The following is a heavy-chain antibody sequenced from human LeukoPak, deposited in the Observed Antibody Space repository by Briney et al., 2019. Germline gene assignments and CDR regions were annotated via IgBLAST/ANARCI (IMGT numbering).Heavy chain of an antibody. CDR3: ARSAAYYDFWSGISFDP. V-gene: IGHV4-39*01. CDR1: GDSISSSSYY. J-gene: IGHJ5*02. Sequence: SETLSLTCTVSGDSISSSSYYWGWLRQPPGRGLEWIGSIYYSGSTYYNPSLKSRVTISVDTSKIQLSLKLSSVTAADTAVYYCARSAAYYDFWSGISFDPWGQGTLVTVSS. CDR2: IYYSGST. D-gene: IGHD3-3*01.